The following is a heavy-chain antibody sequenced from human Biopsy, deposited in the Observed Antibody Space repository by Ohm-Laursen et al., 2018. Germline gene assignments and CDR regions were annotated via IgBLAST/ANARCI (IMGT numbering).Heavy chain of an antibody. CDR3: ARGMRSSGWPYFDS. D-gene: IGHD6-19*01. CDR2: IYDRGSTA. V-gene: IGHV4-61*01. CDR1: GDSVSSGSFY. J-gene: IGHJ4*02. Sequence: SDTLSLTCTVSGDSVSSGSFYWTWIRQPPGQGLEYIGYIYDRGSTANYNPSLESRVTMSVEMPKNQFSLKLSSVTAADTAIYYCARGMRSSGWPYFDSWGQGTLVTVSS.